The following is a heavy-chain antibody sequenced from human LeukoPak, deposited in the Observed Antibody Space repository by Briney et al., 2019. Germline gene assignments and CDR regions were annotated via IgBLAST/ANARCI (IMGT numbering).Heavy chain of an antibody. CDR2: ISYDGSNK. CDR3: ARDRPFGI. J-gene: IGHJ3*02. CDR1: GFTFSSYA. V-gene: IGHV3-30*04. Sequence: GRSLRLSCAASGFTFSSYAMHWVRQAPGKGLEWVAVISYDGSNKYYADSVKGRFTISGDNSKNTLYLQMNSLRAEDTAVYYCARDRPFGIWGQGTMVTVSS.